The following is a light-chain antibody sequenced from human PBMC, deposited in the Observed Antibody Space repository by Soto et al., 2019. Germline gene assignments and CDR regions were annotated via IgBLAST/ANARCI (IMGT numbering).Light chain of an antibody. CDR2: KAS. CDR1: QSISSW. J-gene: IGKJ1*01. Sequence: DIQMTQSPSTLSASVGDRVTITCRASQSISSWLAWYQQKPGKAPKLLIYKASSLESGVPSRFSGSGSGTEFTLTISSLQPDDFATYYCQQYGSSGRTFGQGTKGDI. CDR3: QQYGSSGRT. V-gene: IGKV1-5*03.